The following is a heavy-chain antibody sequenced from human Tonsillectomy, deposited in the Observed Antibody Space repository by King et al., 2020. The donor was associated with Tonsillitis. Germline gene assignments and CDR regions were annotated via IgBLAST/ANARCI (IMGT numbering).Heavy chain of an antibody. CDR1: EVTFSSFW. CDR2: IKQDGSEK. CDR3: AGGRWLQLPGY. J-gene: IGHJ4*02. V-gene: IGHV3-7*04. Sequence: VQLVESGGGLVQPGGSLRLSCVASEVTFSSFWMNWVRQAPGKGLEWVASIKQDGSEKYYVDSVKGRFTISRDNTKNSLFLQMNSLRAEDTALYYCAGGRWLQLPGYWGQGTLVTVSS. D-gene: IGHD5-24*01.